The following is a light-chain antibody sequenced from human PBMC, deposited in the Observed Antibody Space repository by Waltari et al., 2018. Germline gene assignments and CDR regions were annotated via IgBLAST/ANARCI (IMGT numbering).Light chain of an antibody. J-gene: IGLJ3*02. Sequence: QSALTQPASVSGSPGQSITISCTGTIRDVGRYNLVPWYQQHPGKAPKLMIYEVTKWPSGVSSRFSGSKSGNTASLTISGLQAEDEADYYCCSYAGSSTWVFGGGTKLTVL. CDR2: EVT. V-gene: IGLV2-23*02. CDR1: IRDVGRYNL. CDR3: CSYAGSSTWV.